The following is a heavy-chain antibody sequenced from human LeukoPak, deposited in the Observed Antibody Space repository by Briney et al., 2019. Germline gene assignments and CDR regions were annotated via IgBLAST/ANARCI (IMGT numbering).Heavy chain of an antibody. J-gene: IGHJ3*02. Sequence: PGGSLRLSCAASGFTFSSYGMHWVRQAPGKGLEWVAVIWYDGSNKYYADSVKGRFTISRDNSKNTLYLQMNSLRAADTAVYYCARTLLAYDAFDIWGQGTMVTVSS. CDR3: ARTLLAYDAFDI. CDR2: IWYDGSNK. CDR1: GFTFSSYG. V-gene: IGHV3-33*01.